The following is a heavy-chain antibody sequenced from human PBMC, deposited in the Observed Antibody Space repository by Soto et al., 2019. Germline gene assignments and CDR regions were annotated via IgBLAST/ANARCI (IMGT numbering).Heavy chain of an antibody. CDR3: ARLPPYYYDSSGSLNFDY. CDR2: IDPSDSYT. CDR1: GYSFTSYW. D-gene: IGHD3-22*01. J-gene: IGHJ4*02. Sequence: GESLKISCKGSGYSFTSYWISWARQMPGKGLEWMGRIDPSDSYTNYSPSFQGHVTISADKSISTAYLQWSSLKASDTAMYYCARLPPYYYDSSGSLNFDYWGQGTLVTVSS. V-gene: IGHV5-10-1*01.